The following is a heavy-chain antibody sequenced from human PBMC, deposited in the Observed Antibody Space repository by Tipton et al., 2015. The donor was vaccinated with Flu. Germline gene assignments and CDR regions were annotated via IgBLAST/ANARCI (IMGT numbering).Heavy chain of an antibody. J-gene: IGHJ4*02. CDR2: IYTSGNT. V-gene: IGHV4-4*07. Sequence: TLSLTCTVSGGSISSYYWCCIRQPAGKGLGWIGRIYTSGNTNYNPSLKSRVTMSVDTSKNQFSLKLGSVTAADTAVYYCAGVFPVHYDFWSGYYTGHFDYWGQGTLVTVSS. D-gene: IGHD3-3*01. CDR3: AGVFPVHYDFWSGYYTGHFDY. CDR1: GGSISSYY.